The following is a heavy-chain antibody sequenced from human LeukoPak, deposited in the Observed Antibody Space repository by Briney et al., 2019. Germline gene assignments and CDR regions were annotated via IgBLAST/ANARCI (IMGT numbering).Heavy chain of an antibody. D-gene: IGHD3-10*01. CDR2: INPNSGGT. CDR3: AREVVSGSKNWFNP. V-gene: IGHV1-2*02. Sequence: ASVKVSCKASGYTFTGQYMHWVRQAPGQGLEWMGWINPNSGGTDYAQKFQGRVTMTRDASISTAYMELSRLRSDDTAVYYCAREVVSGSKNWFNPWGQGTLVTVSS. J-gene: IGHJ5*02. CDR1: GYTFTGQY.